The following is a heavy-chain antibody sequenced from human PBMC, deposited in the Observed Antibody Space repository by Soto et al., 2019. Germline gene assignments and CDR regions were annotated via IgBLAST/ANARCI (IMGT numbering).Heavy chain of an antibody. CDR1: GGSISSYY. D-gene: IGHD6-19*01. CDR2: IYYSGST. CDR3: ARVSSGSLDY. J-gene: IGHJ4*02. V-gene: IGHV4-59*01. Sequence: QVQLQESGPGLVKPSETLSLTCTVSGGSISSYYWSWIRQPPGKGLEWIGYIYYSGSTTYNPSLKSRVTISVDTSKNQVALKLSSVTAADTAVYYCARVSSGSLDYWGQGTLVTVSS.